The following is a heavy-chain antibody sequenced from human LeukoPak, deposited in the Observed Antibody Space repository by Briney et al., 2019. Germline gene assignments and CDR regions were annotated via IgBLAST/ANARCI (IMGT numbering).Heavy chain of an antibody. CDR3: ARGQFGRELLHPFDY. CDR1: GFTFSSYE. D-gene: IGHD1-26*01. CDR2: INSGGGII. J-gene: IGHJ4*02. V-gene: IGHV3-48*03. Sequence: GGSLRLSCATPGFTFSSYEMNWVRQAPGKGLEWISYINSGGGIIYYADSVKGRFTISRDIAKNSLYLQMNSLRAEDTALYYCARGQFGRELLHPFDYWGQGTLVTVSS.